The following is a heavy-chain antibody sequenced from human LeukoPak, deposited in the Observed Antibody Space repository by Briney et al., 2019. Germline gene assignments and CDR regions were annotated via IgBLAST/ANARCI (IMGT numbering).Heavy chain of an antibody. CDR3: AKEGVQAPTDWYFGL. Sequence: GGSLRLSCAASGFTFNTYGMGWVRQAPGKGLEWVSGINDNAGTSTWYADSVKGRFIISRGNSKNTVYLQMNSLGVEDTAVYYCAKEGVQAPTDWYFGLWGRGTLVTVSS. J-gene: IGHJ2*01. V-gene: IGHV3-23*01. D-gene: IGHD1-26*01. CDR1: GFTFNTYG. CDR2: INDNAGTST.